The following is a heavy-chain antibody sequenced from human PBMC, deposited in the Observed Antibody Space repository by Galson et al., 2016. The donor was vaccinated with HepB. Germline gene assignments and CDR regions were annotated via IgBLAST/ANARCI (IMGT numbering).Heavy chain of an antibody. Sequence: TLSLTCTVSGGSISSGGYYWTWIRQHPGKGLEWIGYIHYSGNTYYNPSLQSRVIISVDTSKNQFSLKLSSVTAADTAVYYCARDRWYGSGRFSPDDYYGMDVWGQGTTVTVSS. CDR1: GGSISSGGYY. V-gene: IGHV4-31*03. D-gene: IGHD6-19*01. CDR2: IHYSGNT. CDR3: ARDRWYGSGRFSPDDYYGMDV. J-gene: IGHJ6*02.